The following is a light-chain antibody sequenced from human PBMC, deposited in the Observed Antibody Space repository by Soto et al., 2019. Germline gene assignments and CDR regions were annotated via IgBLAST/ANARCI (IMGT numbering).Light chain of an antibody. CDR3: QQYGSYSPWT. CDR1: QSIGSW. CDR2: NAS. Sequence: DIQMTQSPSTLSASVGDRVTITCRASQSIGSWLAWYQQKPGKAPKLLIYNASSLESGVPSRFSGSGSGTEFTLTISSLQPDDFASYYCQQYGSYSPWTFGQGTKVELK. V-gene: IGKV1-5*03. J-gene: IGKJ1*01.